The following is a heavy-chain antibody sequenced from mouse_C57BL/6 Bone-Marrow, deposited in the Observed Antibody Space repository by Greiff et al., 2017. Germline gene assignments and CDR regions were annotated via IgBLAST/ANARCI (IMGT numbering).Heavy chain of an antibody. D-gene: IGHD1-1*01. V-gene: IGHV5-2*01. J-gene: IGHJ2*01. CDR1: EYEFPSHD. Sequence: EVKLMESGGGLVQPGESLKLSCEANEYEFPSHDMSWVRKTPGKRLELVAAINSDGGSTYYPDTMERRVIISRDNTTKTLYLQMSSLRSEDTALYYCARQSSIPASKDYWGQGTPLTVSS. CDR3: ARQSSIPASKDY. CDR2: INSDGGST.